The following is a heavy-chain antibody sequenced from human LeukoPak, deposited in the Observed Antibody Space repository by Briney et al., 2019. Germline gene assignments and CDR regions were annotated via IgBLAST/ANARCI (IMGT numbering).Heavy chain of an antibody. CDR2: INPSGGST. CDR1: GYTFTSYY. Sequence: ASVKVSCTASGYTFTSYYMHWVRQAPGQGLEWMGIINPSGGSTSYAQKFQGRVTKTRDTSTSTVYMELSSLRSEDTAVYYCARAIPEGFDYWGQGTLVTVSS. D-gene: IGHD1-14*01. V-gene: IGHV1-46*01. CDR3: ARAIPEGFDY. J-gene: IGHJ4*02.